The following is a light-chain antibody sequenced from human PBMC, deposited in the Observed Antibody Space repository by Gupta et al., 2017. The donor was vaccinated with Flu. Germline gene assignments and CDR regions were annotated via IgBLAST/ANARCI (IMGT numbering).Light chain of an antibody. J-gene: IGLJ3*02. CDR1: SSNLGRNT. V-gene: IGLV1-44*01. Sequence: SVLPLPPSASVTPGLRVTISCSGSSSNLGRNTVNWFHQPPGTAPRLLVYTNNQRPTGIPDRFSASKFGTSASLAISGLHAGDEADYYCASLDDIRNGQVFGGGTKLTVL. CDR2: TNN. CDR3: ASLDDIRNGQV.